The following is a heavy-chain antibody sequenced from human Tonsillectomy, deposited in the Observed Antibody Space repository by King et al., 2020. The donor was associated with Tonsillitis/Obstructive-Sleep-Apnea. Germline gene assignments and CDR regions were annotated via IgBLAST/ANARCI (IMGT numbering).Heavy chain of an antibody. V-gene: IGHV1-46*01. CDR3: ATVSDFWSGYLDY. D-gene: IGHD3-3*01. J-gene: IGHJ4*02. CDR1: GYTFTSYY. Sequence: VQLVESGAEVKTPGASVQVSCTASGYTFTSYYMHWVRQAPGQGLEWMGIINPSGGSPSYAQKFQGRVTMTRATSTSTVYMELSSLRSEDTAVYYCATVSDFWSGYLDYWGQGTLVTVSS. CDR2: INPSGGSP.